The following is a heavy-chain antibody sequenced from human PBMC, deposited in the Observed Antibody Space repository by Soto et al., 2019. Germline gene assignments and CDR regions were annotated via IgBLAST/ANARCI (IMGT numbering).Heavy chain of an antibody. V-gene: IGHV1-46*01. Sequence: AAVKVSCKASGYTFTSYYMHWVRQAPGQGLEGMGIINPSGGSTSYAQKFQGRGTTTRDTSTSTVYMELSSLRSEDTAVYYCARDRANYYYDSSGYYYYYYGMDVWGQGTTVTVSS. D-gene: IGHD3-22*01. J-gene: IGHJ6*02. CDR1: GYTFTSYY. CDR3: ARDRANYYYDSSGYYYYYYGMDV. CDR2: INPSGGST.